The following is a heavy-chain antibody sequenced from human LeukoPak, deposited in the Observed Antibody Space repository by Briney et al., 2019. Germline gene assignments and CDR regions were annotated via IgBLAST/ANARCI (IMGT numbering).Heavy chain of an antibody. V-gene: IGHV4-39*01. Sequence: PSETLSLTCTVSGGSISSSSYYWGWIRQPPGKGLEWIGSIYYSGSTYYNPSLKSQVTISVDTSKNQFSLKLSSVTAADTAVYYCARQIRGDYFDYWGQGTLVTVSS. CDR2: IYYSGST. CDR3: ARQIRGDYFDY. J-gene: IGHJ4*02. CDR1: GGSISSSSYY.